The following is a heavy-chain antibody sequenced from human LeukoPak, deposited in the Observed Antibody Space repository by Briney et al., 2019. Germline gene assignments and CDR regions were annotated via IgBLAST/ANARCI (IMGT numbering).Heavy chain of an antibody. V-gene: IGHV3-30*18. CDR3: AKEAYGDPLIDY. J-gene: IGHJ4*02. D-gene: IGHD4-17*01. CDR2: ISYDGSNK. Sequence: GGSLRLSCAASGFTFSSYGMHWVRQAPGKGLEWVAVISYDGSNKYYADSVKGRFTISRDNSKNTLYLQMNSLRAEGTAVYYCAKEAYGDPLIDYWGQGTLVTVSS. CDR1: GFTFSSYG.